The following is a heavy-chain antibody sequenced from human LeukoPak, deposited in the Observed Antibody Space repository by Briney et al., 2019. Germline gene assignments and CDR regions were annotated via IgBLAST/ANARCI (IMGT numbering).Heavy chain of an antibody. J-gene: IGHJ4*02. D-gene: IGHD2-8*01. V-gene: IGHV3-7*01. CDR2: IKQDDSEI. CDR1: GFTFSTYW. CDR3: ARDNNGPDY. Sequence: EGSLRLSCAASGFTFSTYWMTWVRQAPGKGLGWVANIKQDDSEIYYVDSVKGRFTISRDNAKNSLYLQMNSLRAEDTAVYYCARDNNGPDYWGQGTLVTVSS.